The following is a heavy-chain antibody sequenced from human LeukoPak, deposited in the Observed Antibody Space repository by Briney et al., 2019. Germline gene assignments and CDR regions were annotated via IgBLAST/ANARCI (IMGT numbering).Heavy chain of an antibody. Sequence: PSETLSLTCTVSGGSISSYSWSWIRQPPGKGLEWIGYIYHSGSTYYNPSLKSRVTISVDRSKNQFSLKLSSVTAADTAVYYCARGYSGYGYYFDYWGQGTLVTVSS. J-gene: IGHJ4*02. CDR1: GGSISSYS. D-gene: IGHD5-12*01. CDR2: IYHSGST. V-gene: IGHV4-30-2*01. CDR3: ARGYSGYGYYFDY.